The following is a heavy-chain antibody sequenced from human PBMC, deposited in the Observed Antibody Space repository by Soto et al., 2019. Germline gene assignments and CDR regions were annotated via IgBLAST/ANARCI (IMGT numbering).Heavy chain of an antibody. CDR2: IYYSGST. CDR3: ARATDYDSSGYQPDYFDY. J-gene: IGHJ4*02. V-gene: IGHV4-31*03. CDR1: GASISSGGYD. Sequence: TRSCTSPVSGASISSGGYDWSWIRQHPGKGLEWIGYIYYSGSTYYNPSLKSRVTISVDTSKNQFSLKLSSVTAADTAVYYCARATDYDSSGYQPDYFDYWGQGTLVNV. D-gene: IGHD3-22*01.